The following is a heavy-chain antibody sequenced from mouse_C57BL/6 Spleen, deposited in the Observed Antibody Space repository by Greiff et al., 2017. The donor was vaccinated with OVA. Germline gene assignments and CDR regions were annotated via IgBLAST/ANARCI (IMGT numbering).Heavy chain of an antibody. Sequence: VQLQQSGPELVKPGASVKIPCKASGYTFTDYNMDWVKQSHGKSLEWIGEINPNNGGTIYNQKFKGKATLTVDKPSSTAYMELRSLTSEDTAVYYCAMGGNCPGWYFDYWGQGTTLTVSS. CDR2: INPNNGGT. V-gene: IGHV1-18*01. J-gene: IGHJ2*01. D-gene: IGHD2-1*01. CDR1: GYTFTDYN. CDR3: AMGGNCPGWYFDY.